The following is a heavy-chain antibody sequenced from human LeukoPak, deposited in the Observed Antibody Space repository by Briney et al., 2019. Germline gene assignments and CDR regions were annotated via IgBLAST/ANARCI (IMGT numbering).Heavy chain of an antibody. V-gene: IGHV3-21*01. CDR1: GFTFRSYS. CDR2: ISSSSSFI. D-gene: IGHD5-24*01. J-gene: IGHJ4*02. CDR3: ATDPDGYSLSY. Sequence: GGSLRLSCAASGFTFRSYSVNWVRQAPGKGLEWVSSISSSSSFIYYADSVKGRFTISRDDAKNSLYLQINSLRAEDSAVYYCATDPDGYSLSYWGQGTLVTVSS.